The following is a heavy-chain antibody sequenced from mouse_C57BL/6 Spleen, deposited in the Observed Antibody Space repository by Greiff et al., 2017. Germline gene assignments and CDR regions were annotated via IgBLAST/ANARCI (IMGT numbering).Heavy chain of an antibody. J-gene: IGHJ2*01. CDR1: GFSLTSYA. CDR3: ATLGGSSYFDY. D-gene: IGHD1-1*01. CDR2: ICGDGST. Sequence: VKVVESGPGLVAPSQSLSITCTVSGFSLTSYAVSWVRQPPGQGLEWMGLICGDGSTNYHSALISSLSISKDNSKSQVFLKLNSLQTDDTATYYYATLGGSSYFDYWGQGTTLTVSS. V-gene: IGHV2-3*01.